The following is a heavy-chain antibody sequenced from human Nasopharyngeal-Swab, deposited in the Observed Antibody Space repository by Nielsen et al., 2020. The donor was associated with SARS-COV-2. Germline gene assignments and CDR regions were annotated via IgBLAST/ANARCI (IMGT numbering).Heavy chain of an antibody. CDR1: GGTFGSHG. D-gene: IGHD5-12*01. V-gene: IGHV1-69*13. Sequence: SVKVSCKASGGTFGSHGFTWVRQAPGQGLEWMGGILPIFGATNYAQQFQGRVTITADESTSTAYLDLSSLRSEDSAIYYCTRDRFSAYDCGFWGQGTLVTVSS. CDR3: TRDRFSAYDCGF. CDR2: ILPIFGAT. J-gene: IGHJ4*02.